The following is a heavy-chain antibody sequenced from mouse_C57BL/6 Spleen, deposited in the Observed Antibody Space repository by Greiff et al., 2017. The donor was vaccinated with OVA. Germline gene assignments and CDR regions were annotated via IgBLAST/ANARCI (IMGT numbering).Heavy chain of an antibody. CDR2: IWSDGST. CDR1: GFSLTSYG. J-gene: IGHJ4*01. V-gene: IGHV2-6-1*01. Sequence: QVQLQQSGPGLVAPSQSLSITCTVSGFSLTSYGVHWVRQPPGKGLEWLVVIWSDGSTTYNSALKSRLSISKDNSKSQVFLKMNSLQTDDTAMYYCARHGGYGNYERSAMDYWGQGTSVTVSS. CDR3: ARHGGYGNYERSAMDY. D-gene: IGHD2-1*01.